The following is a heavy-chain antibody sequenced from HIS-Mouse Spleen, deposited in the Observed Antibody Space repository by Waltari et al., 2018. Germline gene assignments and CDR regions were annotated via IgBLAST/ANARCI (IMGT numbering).Heavy chain of an antibody. CDR2: INHSGST. V-gene: IGHV4-34*01. CDR1: GGSFSGYY. D-gene: IGHD6-19*01. J-gene: IGHJ6*02. Sequence: QVQLQQWGAGLLKPSETLSLTCAVYGGSFSGYYWSWIRQPPGTGLEWIGEINHSGSTNYNPSLKSRVTISVDTSKNQFSLKLSSVTAADTAVYYCARGSPIAVAGTRYYYYGMDVWGQGTTVTVSS. CDR3: ARGSPIAVAGTRYYYYGMDV.